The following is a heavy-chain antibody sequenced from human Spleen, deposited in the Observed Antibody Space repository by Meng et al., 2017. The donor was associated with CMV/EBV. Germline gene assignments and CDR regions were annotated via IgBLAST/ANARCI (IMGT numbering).Heavy chain of an antibody. Sequence: GESLKISCAASGFTFNTYVMHWVRQAPGKGLQWVSIISYDGNTKFYGDSVKGRFIISRDNSKNTLYLQMGSLRAEDMAVYYCAKGGTRAGRPPDVWGQGTTVTVSS. D-gene: IGHD1/OR15-1a*01. V-gene: IGHV3-30*14. J-gene: IGHJ6*02. CDR3: AKGGTRAGRPPDV. CDR2: ISYDGNTK. CDR1: GFTFNTYV.